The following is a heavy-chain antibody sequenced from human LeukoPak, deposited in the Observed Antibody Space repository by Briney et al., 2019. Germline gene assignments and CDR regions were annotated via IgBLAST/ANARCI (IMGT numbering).Heavy chain of an antibody. V-gene: IGHV3-33*06. CDR1: GFKFSNYG. CDR2: IFYDGSNK. J-gene: IGHJ6*02. CDR3: AKDPYCSSTSCYVGYYYYGMDV. D-gene: IGHD2-2*01. Sequence: PGGSLRLSCAASGFKFSNYGMHWVRQAPGKGLEWVAVIFYDGSNKYYADSVKGRFTISRDNFKNTLYLQMNSLRAEDTAVYYCAKDPYCSSTSCYVGYYYYGMDVWGQGTTVTVSS.